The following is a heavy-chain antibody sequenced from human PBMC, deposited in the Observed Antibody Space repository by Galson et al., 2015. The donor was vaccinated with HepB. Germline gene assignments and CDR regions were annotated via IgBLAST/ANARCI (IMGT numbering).Heavy chain of an antibody. Sequence: TLSLTCTVSGGPISSGAYYWSWIRQHAGKGLEWIGYIHYSGRTYYSPSLKSRVTMSVGTSKSQFALKLNSVTAADTAVYYCVRGDEAAAMDVWGKGTTVTVSS. CDR2: IHYSGRT. CDR3: VRGDEAAAMDV. CDR1: GGPISSGAYY. J-gene: IGHJ6*03. V-gene: IGHV4-31*03. D-gene: IGHD6-13*01.